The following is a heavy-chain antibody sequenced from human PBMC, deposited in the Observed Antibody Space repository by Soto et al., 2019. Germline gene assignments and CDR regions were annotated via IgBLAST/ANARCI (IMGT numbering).Heavy chain of an antibody. D-gene: IGHD3-10*01. CDR3: ARDRGSRDYYGSGNYYYGMDV. CDR1: GGSISSYY. J-gene: IGHJ6*02. CDR2: IYYSGST. V-gene: IGHV4-59*01. Sequence: SETLSLTCTVSGGSISSYYWSWIRQPPGKGLEWIGYIYYSGSTNYNPSLKSRVTISVDTSKDQFSLKLSSVTAADTAVYYCARDRGSRDYYGSGNYYYGMDVWGQGTTVTVSS.